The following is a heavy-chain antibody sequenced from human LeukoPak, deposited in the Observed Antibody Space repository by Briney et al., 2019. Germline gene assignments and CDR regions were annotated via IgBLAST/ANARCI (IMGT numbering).Heavy chain of an antibody. CDR1: GGSIGSYY. V-gene: IGHV4-59*01. J-gene: IGHJ5*02. CDR3: ARTITMVRGVILPDWFDP. Sequence: SETLSLTCTVSGGSIGSYYWTWIRQPPGKGLEWIGYIYYGGSANYNPSLKSRVTISVDTSKNQFSLKLSSATAADTAVYYCARTITMVRGVILPDWFDPWGQGTLVTVSS. D-gene: IGHD3-10*01. CDR2: IYYGGSA.